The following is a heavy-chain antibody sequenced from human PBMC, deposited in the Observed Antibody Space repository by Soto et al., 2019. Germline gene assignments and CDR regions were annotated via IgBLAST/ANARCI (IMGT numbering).Heavy chain of an antibody. Sequence: QVQLVQSGAEEKKPGASVKISCTASGYTFTSNAMHWVRQAPGQSLEWMGWINVGNGNTKYSQKCQARVTTTWHTSSTTAYMALSSLRSEHTAGYYCAMVGCGDCASYVDYWCQGPRITVSS. J-gene: IGHJ4*02. V-gene: IGHV1-3*05. D-gene: IGHD2-21*02. CDR2: INVGNGNT. CDR1: GYTFTSNA. CDR3: AMVGCGDCASYVDY.